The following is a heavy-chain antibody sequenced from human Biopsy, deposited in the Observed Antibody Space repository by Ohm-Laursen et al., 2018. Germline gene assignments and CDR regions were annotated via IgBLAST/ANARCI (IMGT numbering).Heavy chain of an antibody. V-gene: IGHV3-7*01. CDR2: INSDGTQK. CDR1: GFAFSGSW. D-gene: IGHD3-10*01. CDR3: ARDPGWGALDY. J-gene: IGHJ4*02. Sequence: SLRPSCAASGFAFSGSWMSWLRQTPGKGLEWVANINSDGTQKFYVDSVQGRFTISRNNTGNSVSLQMNSLRVDDTAVYFCARDPGWGALDYWGRGTLVTVSS.